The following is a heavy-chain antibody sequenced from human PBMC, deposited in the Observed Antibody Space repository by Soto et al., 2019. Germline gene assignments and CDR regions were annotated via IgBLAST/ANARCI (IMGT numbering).Heavy chain of an antibody. V-gene: IGHV1-3*05. CDR3: ARAVAVAADFAY. J-gene: IGHJ4*02. Sequence: QVQLVQSGAEEKKPLASVKVSCKASGYTFTGYAMHWVRQAPGQRLEWMGWINAGNGNTKYSQKFQGRVTITRDTSASTAYRELSSLRSEDTAVYYCARAVAVAADFAYWGQGTLVTVSS. D-gene: IGHD6-19*01. CDR2: INAGNGNT. CDR1: GYTFTGYA.